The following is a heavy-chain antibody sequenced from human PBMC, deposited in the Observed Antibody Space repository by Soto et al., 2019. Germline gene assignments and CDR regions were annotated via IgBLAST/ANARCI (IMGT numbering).Heavy chain of an antibody. J-gene: IGHJ4*02. D-gene: IGHD3-10*01. CDR2: IYYSGST. V-gene: IGHV4-61*01. CDR3: AREGVVRGVITTSSPAYYFDY. CDR1: GGSVSSGSYY. Sequence: SETLSLTCTVSGGSVSSGSYYWSWIRQPPGKGLEWIGYIYYSGSTNYNPSLKSRVTISVDTSKNQFSLKLSSVTAADTAVYYCAREGVVRGVITTSSPAYYFDYWGQGTLLTVSS.